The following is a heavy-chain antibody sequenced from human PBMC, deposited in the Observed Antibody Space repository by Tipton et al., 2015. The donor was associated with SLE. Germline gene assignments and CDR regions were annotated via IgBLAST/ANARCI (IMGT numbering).Heavy chain of an antibody. V-gene: IGHV4-39*07. Sequence: TLSLTCTVSGGSISSSTYYWGWIRQAPGKGLEWIGGIFSSGNTYYNPSLKSRVTISVDTSKNQFSLKLTSVTAADSAVYYCARDRVLFDFWGQGTLVTVSS. J-gene: IGHJ4*02. CDR2: IFSSGNT. CDR3: ARDRVLFDF. D-gene: IGHD4/OR15-4a*01. CDR1: GGSISSSTYY.